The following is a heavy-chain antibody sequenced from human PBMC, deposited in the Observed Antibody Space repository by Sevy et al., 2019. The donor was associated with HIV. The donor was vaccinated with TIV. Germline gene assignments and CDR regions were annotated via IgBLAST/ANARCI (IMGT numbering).Heavy chain of an antibody. V-gene: IGHV3-30*04. CDR2: ISSDGKHK. J-gene: IGHJ6*02. Sequence: GGSLRLSCAASGFTFSSYAMHWVRQAPGKGLEWVAVISSDGKHKNYADSVKGRFTISRDNSKNTQYLQMNSLRVEDTAVYFCARDEGILPPGYYYYGMDVWGQGTTVTVSS. CDR3: ARDEGILPPGYYYYGMDV. CDR1: GFTFSSYA.